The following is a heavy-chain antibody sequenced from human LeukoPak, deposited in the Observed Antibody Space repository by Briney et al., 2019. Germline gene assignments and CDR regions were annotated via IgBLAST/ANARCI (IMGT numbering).Heavy chain of an antibody. CDR2: INPDGSAT. V-gene: IGHV3-74*01. CDR3: ARGRDYGFDY. CDR1: GFTFNYG. D-gene: IGHD4/OR15-4a*01. J-gene: IGHJ4*02. Sequence: PGGSLRLSCAGSGFTFNYGLDWARQAPGKGLVWVSFINPDGSATSCADAVKGRFTISRDNAKNTRYLQMNSLRADDTAVYYCARGRDYGFDYWGQGTLVTVSS.